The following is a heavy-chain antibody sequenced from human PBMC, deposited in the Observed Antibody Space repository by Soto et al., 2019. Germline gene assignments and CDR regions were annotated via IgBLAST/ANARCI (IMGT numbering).Heavy chain of an antibody. J-gene: IGHJ1*01. CDR3: ARGPFNYDSSGYYIY. D-gene: IGHD3-22*01. Sequence: ASVKVSCKTSGYSFTGYYIHWVRQAPGQGLEWMGWINPNSGATLYARKFQGRVIVSRDTSISTAFMELSSLSSDDTAVYYCARGPFNYDSSGYYIYWGQGPLVTVSS. CDR2: INPNSGAT. CDR1: GYSFTGYY. V-gene: IGHV1-2*02.